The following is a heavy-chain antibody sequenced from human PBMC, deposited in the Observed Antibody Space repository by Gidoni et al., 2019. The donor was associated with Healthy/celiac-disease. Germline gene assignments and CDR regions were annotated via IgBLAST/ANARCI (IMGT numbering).Heavy chain of an antibody. CDR3: ARVKGARPGVYFDY. V-gene: IGHV6-1*01. CDR2: TYYRSKWYN. CDR1: GHSVPSNSAA. Sequence: QVPLQQSGPGLVKPSQTLSLTCDISGHSVPSNSAAWNWIRQSPSRGLEWLGRTYYRSKWYNDYAVSVKSRITINPDTSKNQFSLQLNSVTPEDTAVYYCARVKGARPGVYFDYWGQGTLVTVSS. J-gene: IGHJ4*02. D-gene: IGHD6-6*01.